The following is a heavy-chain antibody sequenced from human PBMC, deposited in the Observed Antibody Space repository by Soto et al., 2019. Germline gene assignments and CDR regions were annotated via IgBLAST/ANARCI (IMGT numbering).Heavy chain of an antibody. J-gene: IGHJ4*02. V-gene: IGHV3-21*01. D-gene: IGHD5-12*01. CDR2: ISSSSSYI. Sequence: PGGSLRLSCAASGFTFSSYSMNWVRQAPGKGLEWVSSISSSSSYIYYAESVKGRFTIARDNAKNSLYLQMNSLRAEDTAVYYCARSKSPMATIAPFDYWGQGTLVTVSS. CDR1: GFTFSSYS. CDR3: ARSKSPMATIAPFDY.